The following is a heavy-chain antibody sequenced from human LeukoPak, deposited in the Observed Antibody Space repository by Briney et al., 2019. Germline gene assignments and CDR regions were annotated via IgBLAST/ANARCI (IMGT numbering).Heavy chain of an antibody. J-gene: IGHJ3*02. Sequence: GGSLRLSCAASGFSFSDYYMSWIRQAPGKGLEWVSYISGSGSTIYYADSVEGRFTISRDNGKNSLYLQMNSLRAEDTAVYYCARDGTYYDSSDYPADAFDIWGQGTMVTVSS. CDR3: ARDGTYYDSSDYPADAFDI. CDR1: GFSFSDYY. D-gene: IGHD3-22*01. V-gene: IGHV3-11*01. CDR2: ISGSGSTI.